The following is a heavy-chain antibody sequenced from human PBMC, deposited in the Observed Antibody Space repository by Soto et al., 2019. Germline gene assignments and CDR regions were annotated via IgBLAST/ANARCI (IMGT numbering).Heavy chain of an antibody. CDR1: GFSLRTSGVG. CDR2: IYWDDDK. V-gene: IGHV2-5*02. Sequence: QITLKESGPTLVKPTQTLTLTCTLSGFSLRTSGVGVGWIRQPPGKALEWIALIYWDDDKRYSPSLKSRLTITKDTAKDLVVRTMTNMDPVDTATYYSADLPFMTALWYWGQGVVVTGPS. D-gene: IGHD2-21*02. J-gene: IGHJ4*02. CDR3: ADLPFMTALWY.